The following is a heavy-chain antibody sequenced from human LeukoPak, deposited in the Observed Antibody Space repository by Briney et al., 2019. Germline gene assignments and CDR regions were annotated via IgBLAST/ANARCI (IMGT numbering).Heavy chain of an antibody. Sequence: ASVKVSCKASGYTFTSYFMHWVRQAPGQGLEWMGIINPSGGSTSYAQKFQGRVTMTRATSTSTVYMELSSLRSEDTAVYYCARVLRYDFWSAYYFDYWGQGTLVTVSS. CDR1: GYTFTSYF. CDR2: INPSGGST. V-gene: IGHV1-46*01. D-gene: IGHD3-3*01. J-gene: IGHJ4*02. CDR3: ARVLRYDFWSAYYFDY.